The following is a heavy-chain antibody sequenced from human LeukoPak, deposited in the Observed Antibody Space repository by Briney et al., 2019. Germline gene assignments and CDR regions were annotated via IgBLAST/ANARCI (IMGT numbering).Heavy chain of an antibody. CDR1: GGSISSYY. Sequence: SETLSLTCTVSGGSISSYYWSWIRQPPGKGLEWIGYIYYSGSTNYNPSLKSRVTISVDTSKNQFSLKLSSVTAADTAVYYCARRGYMGNFDYWGQGTLVTVSS. CDR2: IYYSGST. CDR3: ARRGYMGNFDY. V-gene: IGHV4-59*08. D-gene: IGHD1-1*01. J-gene: IGHJ4*02.